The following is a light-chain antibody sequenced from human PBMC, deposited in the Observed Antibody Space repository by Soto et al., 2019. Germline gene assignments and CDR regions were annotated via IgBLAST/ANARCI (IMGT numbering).Light chain of an antibody. Sequence: DIQRAQSPSSLSSAVLDIGTISCRASQSISSYLNWYQQKPGKAPKLLIYAASSLQSGVPSRFSGSGSGTDFTLTISSLQPEDFATYYCQQSYGTLITFGQGTRLEIK. J-gene: IGKJ5*01. CDR3: QQSYGTLIT. V-gene: IGKV1-39*01. CDR2: AAS. CDR1: QSISSY.